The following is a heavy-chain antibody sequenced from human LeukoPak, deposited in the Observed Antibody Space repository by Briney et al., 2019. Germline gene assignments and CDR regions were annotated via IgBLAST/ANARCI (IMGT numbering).Heavy chain of an antibody. CDR3: ARVLSWAGFDY. V-gene: IGHV4-4*07. Sequence: SETLSLTCTVSGGSLSSFYWSWFRQPAGKGLEWIGRIYSSGSTNHNPSLKTRHSLSVDASENQYSLRLSSVTAADTAVYYCARVLSWAGFDYWGQGTLVTVSS. CDR2: IYSSGST. CDR1: GGSLSSFY. D-gene: IGHD6-19*01. J-gene: IGHJ4*02.